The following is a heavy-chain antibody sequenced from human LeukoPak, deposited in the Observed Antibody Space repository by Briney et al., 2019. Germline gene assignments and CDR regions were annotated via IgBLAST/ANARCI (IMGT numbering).Heavy chain of an antibody. Sequence: GASVTVSCKASGYTFTSYDINWVRQATGQGLEWMGWMNPNSGNTGYAQKFQGRVTMTRNTSISTAYMELSSLRSEDTAVYYCARGSGGIVVVPFDPWGQGTLVTVSS. D-gene: IGHD2-2*01. CDR1: GYTFTSYD. CDR3: ARGSGGIVVVPFDP. CDR2: MNPNSGNT. J-gene: IGHJ5*02. V-gene: IGHV1-8*01.